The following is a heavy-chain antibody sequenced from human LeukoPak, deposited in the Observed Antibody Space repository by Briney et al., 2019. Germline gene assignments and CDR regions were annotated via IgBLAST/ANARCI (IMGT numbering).Heavy chain of an antibody. Sequence: GGSLRLSCAASGFIFNKAWMNWVRQAPGKGPEWVGRIKSNNDGGTTDYASPVEGRFIISRDDSKNTIYLQMNRLIIDDTAIYYCTPLMVEDRGFWGQGTLIIVSS. D-gene: IGHD2-15*01. CDR1: GFIFNKAW. CDR3: TPLMVEDRGF. CDR2: IKSNNDGGTT. V-gene: IGHV3-15*01. J-gene: IGHJ4*02.